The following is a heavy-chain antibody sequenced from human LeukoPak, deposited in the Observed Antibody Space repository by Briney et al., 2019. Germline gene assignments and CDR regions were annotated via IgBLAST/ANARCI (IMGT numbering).Heavy chain of an antibody. Sequence: GGSLRLSCAASGFTFSSYAMHWVRQAPGKGRGWVAVISYDGSNKYYADSVKGGFTISRDNSKNTLYLQMNSLRAEDTAVYYCTRPDYYDSSGKLDYWGQGTLVTVSS. J-gene: IGHJ4*02. V-gene: IGHV3-30*01. D-gene: IGHD3-22*01. CDR2: ISYDGSNK. CDR1: GFTFSSYA. CDR3: TRPDYYDSSGKLDY.